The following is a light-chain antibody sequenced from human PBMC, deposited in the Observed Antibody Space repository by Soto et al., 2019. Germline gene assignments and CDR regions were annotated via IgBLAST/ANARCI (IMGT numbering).Light chain of an antibody. CDR2: KAS. CDR3: QQLRMYPST. Sequence: IQMTQSPSTLSGSVGDRVTITWRASQTISSWLAWYKQKPGKAPKRLIYKASTLKSGVPSRFRGSGSGTDFALTITSLQAEDFETYYCQQLRMYPSTFGGGTKVDIK. J-gene: IGKJ4*01. V-gene: IGKV1-5*03. CDR1: QTISSW.